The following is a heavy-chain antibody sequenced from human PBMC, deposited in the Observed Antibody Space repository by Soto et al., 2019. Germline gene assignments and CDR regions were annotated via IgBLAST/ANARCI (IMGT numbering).Heavy chain of an antibody. Sequence: QVHLEQSGAEVRKPGSSVKVSCKASGGTFSNSAISWVRQAPGQGLEWMGGIMPIFRTPDYAEKFQGRVTITAEESTGTASMELSGLRSDDTAVDYVARAKDSLQIGGNYQSILDGWGQGNTVTVS. J-gene: IGHJ6*02. CDR3: ARAKDSLQIGGNYQSILDG. CDR2: IMPIFRTP. V-gene: IGHV1-69*12. D-gene: IGHD1-7*01. CDR1: GGTFSNSA.